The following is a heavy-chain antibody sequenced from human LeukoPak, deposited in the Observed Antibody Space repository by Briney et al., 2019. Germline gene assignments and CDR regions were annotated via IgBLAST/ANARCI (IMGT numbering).Heavy chain of an antibody. CDR2: IRYDGSNK. J-gene: IGHJ4*02. V-gene: IGHV3-30*02. CDR3: ANLMAHDFWSGLDY. Sequence: PGGSLRLSCAASGFTFSSYGMHWVRQAPGKGLEWVAFIRYDGSNKYYADSVKGRFTISRDNSKNTLYLQMNSLRAEDTAVYYCANLMAHDFWSGLDYWSQGTLVTVSS. CDR1: GFTFSSYG. D-gene: IGHD3-3*01.